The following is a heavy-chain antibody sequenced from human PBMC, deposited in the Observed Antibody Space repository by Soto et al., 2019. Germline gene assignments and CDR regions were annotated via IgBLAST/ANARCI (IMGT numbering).Heavy chain of an antibody. CDR1: GFTFSSYG. J-gene: IGHJ3*02. V-gene: IGHV3-30*18. D-gene: IGHD5-12*01. CDR3: AKVLYSGYDLGADAFDI. Sequence: PGGSLRLSCAASGFTFSSYGMHWVRQAPGKGLEWVAVISYDGSNKFYADSVKGRFTFSRDNSKNTLYLQMNSLRAEDTAVYYCAKVLYSGYDLGADAFDIWGQGTMVTVSS. CDR2: ISYDGSNK.